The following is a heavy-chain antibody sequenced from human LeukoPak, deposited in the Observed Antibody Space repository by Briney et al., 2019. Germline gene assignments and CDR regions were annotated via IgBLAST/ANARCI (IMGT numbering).Heavy chain of an antibody. CDR2: ISSSSSYI. Sequence: GRSLRLSCAASGFTFSSYSMNWVRQAPGKGLEWVSSISSSSSYIYYADSVKGRFTISRDNAKNSLYLQMNSLRAEDTAVYYCARGDLQWLVSPIDYWGQGTLVTVSS. D-gene: IGHD6-19*01. CDR3: ARGDLQWLVSPIDY. J-gene: IGHJ4*02. CDR1: GFTFSSYS. V-gene: IGHV3-21*01.